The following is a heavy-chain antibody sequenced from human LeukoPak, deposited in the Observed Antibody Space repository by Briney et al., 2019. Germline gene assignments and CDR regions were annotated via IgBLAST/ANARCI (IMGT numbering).Heavy chain of an antibody. CDR3: TTFNYAAFDI. D-gene: IGHD1-7*01. CDR1: GFIFSNAW. Sequence: PGGSLRLSCAASGFIFSNAWTTWVRQAPGKGLEWVGLIKSKTNGGTTDFAAPVKGRFTISRDDSKDTLYLQMNSLKTEDTAIYYCTTFNYAAFDIWGQGTKVTVSS. V-gene: IGHV3-15*01. CDR2: IKSKTNGGTT. J-gene: IGHJ3*02.